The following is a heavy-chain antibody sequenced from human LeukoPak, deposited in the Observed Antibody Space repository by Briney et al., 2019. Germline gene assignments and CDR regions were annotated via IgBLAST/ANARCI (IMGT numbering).Heavy chain of an antibody. CDR3: AKDVPSYSSGWYPYYYYYGMGV. CDR1: GFTFSSYG. J-gene: IGHJ6*02. Sequence: GGSLRLSCTASGFTFSSYGMHWVRQAPGKGLEWVAAISYDGSDKYYTDSVKGRFTISRDNSKNTLYLQMNSLRAEDTAVYYCAKDVPSYSSGWYPYYYYYGMGVWGQGTTVTVSS. D-gene: IGHD6-19*01. V-gene: IGHV3-30*18. CDR2: ISYDGSDK.